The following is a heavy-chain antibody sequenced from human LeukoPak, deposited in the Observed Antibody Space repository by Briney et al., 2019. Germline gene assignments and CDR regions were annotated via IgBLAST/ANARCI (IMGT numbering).Heavy chain of an antibody. J-gene: IGHJ4*02. CDR2: IYSDDST. Sequence: GGSLRLSCVASGFTVSGVYMSWVRQAPGQGLDWVSVIYSDDSTYYADSVKGRFTISRDNSKNTLNLQMNSLRAEDTAVYYCASRPRDAAALDYWGQGTLVTVSS. V-gene: IGHV3-53*01. D-gene: IGHD6-13*01. CDR3: ASRPRDAAALDY. CDR1: GFTVSGVY.